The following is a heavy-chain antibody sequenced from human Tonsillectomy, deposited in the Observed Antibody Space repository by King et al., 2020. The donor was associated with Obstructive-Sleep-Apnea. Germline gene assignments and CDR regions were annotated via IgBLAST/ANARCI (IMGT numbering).Heavy chain of an antibody. Sequence: VQLVESGGGLVQPGGSLRLSCVASGFTVSSNYMSWVRQAPGKGLEWLSVIYSGGTTYYADSVKGRFTISRDNSKNTLFLQMNSLRVEATAVYYCARGHYDILTGYYSSPWGQGTLVTVSS. CDR1: GFTVSSNY. CDR2: IYSGGTT. CDR3: ARGHYDILTGYYSSP. D-gene: IGHD3-9*01. J-gene: IGHJ5*02. V-gene: IGHV3-66*01.